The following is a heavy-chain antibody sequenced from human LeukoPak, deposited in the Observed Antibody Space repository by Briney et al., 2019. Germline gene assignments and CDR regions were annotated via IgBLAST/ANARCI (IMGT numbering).Heavy chain of an antibody. CDR3: ASSYYDFWSGFEDKYSFDY. V-gene: IGHV4-59*08. CDR1: GGSISSYY. CDR2: IYYSGST. Sequence: PSETLSLTCTVSGGSISSYYWSWIRQPPGKGLEWIGYIYYSGSTNYNPSLKSRVTVSVDTSKNQFSLKLSSVTAADTAVYYCASSYYDFWSGFEDKYSFDYWGQGTLVTVSS. D-gene: IGHD3-3*01. J-gene: IGHJ4*02.